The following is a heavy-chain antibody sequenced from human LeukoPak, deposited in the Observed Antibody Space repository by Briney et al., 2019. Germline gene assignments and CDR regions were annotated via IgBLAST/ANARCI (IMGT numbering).Heavy chain of an antibody. CDR2: INHSGST. D-gene: IGHD1-26*01. CDR3: ARDRVGAATGFDP. Sequence: PSETLSLTCAVYGGSFSGYYWSWIRQPPGKGLEWIGEINHSGSTNYNPSLKSRVTISVDTSKNQFSLKLSSVTAADTAVYYCARDRVGAATGFDPWGQGTLVTVSS. V-gene: IGHV4-34*01. CDR1: GGSFSGYY. J-gene: IGHJ5*02.